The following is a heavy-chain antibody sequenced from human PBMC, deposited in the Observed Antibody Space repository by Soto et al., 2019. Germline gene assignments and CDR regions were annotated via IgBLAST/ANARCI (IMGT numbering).Heavy chain of an antibody. V-gene: IGHV3-53*01. D-gene: IGHD4-17*01. J-gene: IGHJ4*02. CDR1: GLTATNGH. Sequence: DVQLVKSGGGLIQPGGSLSLSCAASGLTATNGHMSWVRQAPGKGLEWVSVIYSDDNTYYADSVKGRFTISRDTSKNTVYLQMNSLRAEDTAVFYCASDWNGDKYFDFWDQGSLVTVSS. CDR3: ASDWNGDKYFDF. CDR2: IYSDDNT.